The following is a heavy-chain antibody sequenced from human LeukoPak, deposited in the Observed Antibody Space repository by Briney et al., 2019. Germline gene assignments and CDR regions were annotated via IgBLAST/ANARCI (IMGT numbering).Heavy chain of an antibody. J-gene: IGHJ4*02. Sequence: ASVKVSCKASGYSFTNYGISWVRQAPGQGLEWMGWISAYNGNTNYAQKLQGRVTMTTDTSTSTAYMELRSLRSDDTAVYYCARGLGYCDTSTCYGEFPGDYWSQGTLVTVSS. CDR1: GYSFTNYG. CDR2: ISAYNGNT. D-gene: IGHD2-2*01. V-gene: IGHV1-18*04. CDR3: ARGLGYCDTSTCYGEFPGDY.